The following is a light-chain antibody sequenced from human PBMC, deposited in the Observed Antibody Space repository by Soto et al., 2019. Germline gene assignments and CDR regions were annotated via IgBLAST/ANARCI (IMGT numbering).Light chain of an antibody. CDR1: SSNIGNNY. J-gene: IGLJ2*01. V-gene: IGLV1-51*01. Sequence: QSVLTQPPSVSAAPGQKVTISCSGSSSNIGNNYVSWYQQLPGTSPKLLIYDNNKRPSGIPDRFSGSKSGTSATLGITGLQTGDEDDYYCGTWDSSLNVGVFGGGTKLTVL. CDR3: GTWDSSLNVGV. CDR2: DNN.